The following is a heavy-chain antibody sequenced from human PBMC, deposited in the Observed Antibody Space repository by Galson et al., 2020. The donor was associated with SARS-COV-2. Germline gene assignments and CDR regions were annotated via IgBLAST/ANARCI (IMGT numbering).Heavy chain of an antibody. V-gene: IGHV3-74*01. D-gene: IGHD4-17*01. Sequence: GGSLRLSCAASGFTFSSYWMHWVRQAPGKGLEWVSRINSDGSSTRYADSVKGRFTISRDNAKNTLYLQMNSLRAEDTAVYYCARGATEPDYGDMDDYYYDYGMDVWGQGTTVTVSS. CDR1: GFTFSSYW. J-gene: IGHJ6*02. CDR2: INSDGSST. CDR3: ARGATEPDYGDMDDYYYDYGMDV.